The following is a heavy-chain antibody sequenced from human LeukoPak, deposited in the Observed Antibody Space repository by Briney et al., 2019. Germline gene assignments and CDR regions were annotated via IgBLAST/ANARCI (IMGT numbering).Heavy chain of an antibody. CDR2: ISGSGGST. V-gene: IGHV3-23*01. CDR3: ARESGYSGYAIDY. D-gene: IGHD5-12*01. Sequence: PGGSLRLSCAASRFTFSSYGMSWVRQAPGKGLEWVSGISGSGGSTYYADSAKGRFTISRDNSKNTLYLQMNSLRAEDTAVYYCARESGYSGYAIDYWGQGTLVTVSS. J-gene: IGHJ4*02. CDR1: RFTFSSYG.